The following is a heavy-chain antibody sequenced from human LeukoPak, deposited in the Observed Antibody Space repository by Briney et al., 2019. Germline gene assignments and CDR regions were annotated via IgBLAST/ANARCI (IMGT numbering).Heavy chain of an antibody. J-gene: IGHJ5*02. D-gene: IGHD4-17*01. V-gene: IGHV1-2*06. Sequence: ASVKVSCKACGYTFTGYYMHWVRQAPGQGLEWMGRINPNSGGTNYAQKFQGRVTMTRDTSISTAYMELSRLRSDDTAVYYCARAMTTVTVNWFDPWGQGTLVTVSS. CDR1: GYTFTGYY. CDR3: ARAMTTVTVNWFDP. CDR2: INPNSGGT.